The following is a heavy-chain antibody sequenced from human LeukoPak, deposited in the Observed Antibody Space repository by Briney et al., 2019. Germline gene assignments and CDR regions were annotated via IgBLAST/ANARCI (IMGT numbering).Heavy chain of an antibody. J-gene: IGHJ4*02. V-gene: IGHV4-30-4*08. CDR1: GGSISSGDYY. CDR2: IYYSGST. D-gene: IGHD2-15*01. CDR3: AREVVVVAAMDY. Sequence: PSQTLSLTCTVSGGSISSGDYYWSWIRQPPGKGLEWIGYIYYSGSTYYNPSLKSRVTISVDTAKNQFSLKPSSVTAADTAVYYCAREVVVVAAMDYWGQGTLVTVSS.